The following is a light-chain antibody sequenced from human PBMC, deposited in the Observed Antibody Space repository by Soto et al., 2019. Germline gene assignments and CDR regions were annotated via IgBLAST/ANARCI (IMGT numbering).Light chain of an antibody. CDR1: QSVTSNF. J-gene: IGKJ1*01. V-gene: IGKV3-20*01. CDR2: GAS. Sequence: EIVLTQSPGTLSLSPGEGATLSCRANQSVTSNFLAWYQQKPGQAPRLLIFGASSRATGIPDKFSGSGSGTDFTLTISRLEPDDFAVYYCQHYGSSSWTFGQGTKVDIK. CDR3: QHYGSSSWT.